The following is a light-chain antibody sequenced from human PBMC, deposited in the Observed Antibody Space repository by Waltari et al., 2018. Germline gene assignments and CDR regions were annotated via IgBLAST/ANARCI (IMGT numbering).Light chain of an antibody. V-gene: IGLV4-69*01. Sequence: HLVLTQSPSASASLGASVRLTCTLSSGHSSNVIQWLQQQPAKGPRYLMKVNIDGSHSKGDKLPDRCSGSSSGAEHYLTTASSQSEDEADYYCQTGGHGTWVFGGGTKLTVL. CDR3: QTGGHGTWV. CDR2: VNIDGSH. CDR1: SGHSSNV. J-gene: IGLJ3*02.